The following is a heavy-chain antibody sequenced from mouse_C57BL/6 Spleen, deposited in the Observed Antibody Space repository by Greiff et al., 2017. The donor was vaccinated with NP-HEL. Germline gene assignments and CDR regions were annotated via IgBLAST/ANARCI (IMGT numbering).Heavy chain of an antibody. CDR3: ARLTMITTVFDY. CDR1: GFTFSSYG. Sequence: EVQLQESGGDLVKPGGSLKLSCAASGFTFSSYGMSWVRQTPDKRLEWVATISSGGSYTYYPDSVKGRFTISRDNAKNTLYLQMSSLKSEDTAMYYCARLTMITTVFDYWGQGTTLTVSS. CDR2: ISSGGSYT. V-gene: IGHV5-6*01. J-gene: IGHJ2*01. D-gene: IGHD2-4*01.